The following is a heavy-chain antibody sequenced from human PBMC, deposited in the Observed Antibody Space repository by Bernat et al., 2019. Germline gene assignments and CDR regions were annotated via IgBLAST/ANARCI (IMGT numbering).Heavy chain of an antibody. J-gene: IGHJ6*03. V-gene: IGHV3-11*05. CDR1: GFTFSDYY. CDR3: ARGTSTSAPYMDV. Sequence: QVQLVESGGGLVKPGGSLRPSCAASGFTFSDYYISWIRQAPGKGLDWVSYIRSSSSYTNYADSVKGRFTISRDNAKNSLYLQMNSLRAEDTAVYYCARGTSTSAPYMDVWGKGTTVTVSS. CDR2: IRSSSSYT.